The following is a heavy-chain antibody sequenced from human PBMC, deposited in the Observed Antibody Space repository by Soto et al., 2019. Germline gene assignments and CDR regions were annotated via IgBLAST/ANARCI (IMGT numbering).Heavy chain of an antibody. D-gene: IGHD6-6*01. CDR2: ISQSGNT. J-gene: IGHJ4*02. CDR3: ARAPKASGSSKTSPDF. Sequence: SETLSLTCSIYSGSFSGYYWSWIRQPPGKGLEWIGEISQSGNTNYSPSLKSRVSISIDTSMKQFSLNLASVSAADTAVYYGARAPKASGSSKTSPDFWGQGTLVA. CDR1: SGSFSGYY. V-gene: IGHV4-34*01.